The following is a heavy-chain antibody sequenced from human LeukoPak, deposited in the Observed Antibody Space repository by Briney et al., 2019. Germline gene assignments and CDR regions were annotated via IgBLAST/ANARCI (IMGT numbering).Heavy chain of an antibody. J-gene: IGHJ4*02. CDR3: AREGGYDSSGYYSYYFDY. CDR2: ISAYNGNT. CDR1: GYTFTSYG. Sequence: ASVKVSCKASGYTFTSYGISWVRQAPGQGLEWMGWISAYNGNTNYAQKLQGRVTMTTDTSTSTAYMELRSLRSDDTAVYYCAREGGYDSSGYYSYYFDYWGQGTLVTVSS. V-gene: IGHV1-18*01. D-gene: IGHD3-22*01.